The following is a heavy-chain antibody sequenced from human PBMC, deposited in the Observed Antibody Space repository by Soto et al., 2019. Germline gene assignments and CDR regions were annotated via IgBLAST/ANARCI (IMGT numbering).Heavy chain of an antibody. CDR3: AKDLRRAFKGRAV. D-gene: IGHD3-9*01. CDR1: GFTFSSYG. CDR2: LSNDGSNE. Sequence: QVQLVESGGGVVQPGRSLRLSCVASGFTFSSYGMHWVRQAPGKGLEWVTLLSNDGSNEYYADSVKGRFTISRDNSKNPRYLQMTGRGAGERAGYSGAKDLRRAFKGRAVGGQGTTSPSP. V-gene: IGHV3-30*18. J-gene: IGHJ6*02.